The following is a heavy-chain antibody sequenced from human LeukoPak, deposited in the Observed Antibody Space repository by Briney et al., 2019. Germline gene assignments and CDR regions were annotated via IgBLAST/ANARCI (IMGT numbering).Heavy chain of an antibody. Sequence: ASVKVSCKASGGTFSSYAISWVRQAPGQGLAWMGTINPSVGTTRSAQGRVSLTRDTSTSTVYMELSTLRSEDTAVYYCARSVFPYYSGSGSPYNVDVRQNSYFDFWGQGTLVTVSS. D-gene: IGHD3-10*01. CDR3: ARSVFPYYSGSGSPYNVDVRQNSYFDF. V-gene: IGHV1-46*01. CDR2: INPSVGTT. CDR1: GGTFSSYA. J-gene: IGHJ4*02.